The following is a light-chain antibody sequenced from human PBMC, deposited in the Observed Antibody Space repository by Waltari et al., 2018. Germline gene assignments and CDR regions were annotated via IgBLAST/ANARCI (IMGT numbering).Light chain of an antibody. Sequence: EIVLTQSPGTLSLSPGERATLSCRASQSVRRFLAWDQQKPGQAPRLLIYDASSRATGIPDRVSGSGFGTDFSLTISRLEPEDFAVYYCQKYVSLPATFGQGTKVEIK. CDR3: QKYVSLPAT. V-gene: IGKV3-20*01. CDR2: DAS. CDR1: QSVRRF. J-gene: IGKJ1*01.